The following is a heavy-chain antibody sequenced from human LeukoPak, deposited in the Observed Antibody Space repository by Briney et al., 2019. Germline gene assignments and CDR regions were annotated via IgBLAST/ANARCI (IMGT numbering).Heavy chain of an antibody. CDR1: GFIFNNYG. Sequence: GGSLRLSCAASGFIFNNYGMHWVRQAPGKGLEWVAFIRFGGSNKFYADSVKGRFAIFRDNSKNTLYLQMNSLRTEDTAVYYCVRVSGFCTNGVCPSFDPWGQGTLVTVSS. CDR2: IRFGGSNK. CDR3: VRVSGFCTNGVCPSFDP. J-gene: IGHJ5*02. V-gene: IGHV3-30*02. D-gene: IGHD2-8*01.